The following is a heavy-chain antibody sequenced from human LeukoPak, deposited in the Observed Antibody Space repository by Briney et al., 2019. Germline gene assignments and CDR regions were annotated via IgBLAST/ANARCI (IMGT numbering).Heavy chain of an antibody. D-gene: IGHD4-17*01. J-gene: IGHJ6*02. V-gene: IGHV4-59*01. CDR3: ARVGTTVESYYGMDV. CDR1: GGSISSYY. CDR2: IYYSGST. Sequence: PSETLSLTCTVSGGSISSYYWNWIRQPPGKGLEWIGYIYYSGSTNYNPSLKSRVTISVDTSKNQFSLKLSSVTAADTAVYYCARVGTTVESYYGMDVWGQGTTVTVSS.